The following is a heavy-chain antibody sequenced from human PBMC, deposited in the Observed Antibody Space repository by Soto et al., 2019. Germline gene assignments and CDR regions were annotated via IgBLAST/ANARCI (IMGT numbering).Heavy chain of an antibody. D-gene: IGHD4-17*01. J-gene: IGHJ5*02. V-gene: IGHV2-5*02. CDR1: GFSLTTRGVG. CDR2: IYWDDDT. CDR3: AHRTTRVTWWFDP. Sequence: QITLKESGPTLVKPTQTLTLTCTFSGFSLTTRGVGVGWIRQPPGKPLEWLALIYWDDDTRYSPSLKSRLASTKDTSKNQVVLTMSNIDPADTGTYFCAHRTTRVTWWFDPWGQGTLVTVSS.